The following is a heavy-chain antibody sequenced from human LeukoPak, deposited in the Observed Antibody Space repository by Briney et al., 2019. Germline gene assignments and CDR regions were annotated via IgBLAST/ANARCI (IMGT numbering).Heavy chain of an antibody. CDR3: ARQGGLSFDY. CDR1: GGSISSSSHY. CDR2: IYYSGST. J-gene: IGHJ4*02. V-gene: IGHV4-39*01. D-gene: IGHD2-15*01. Sequence: SETLSLTSIVSGGSISSSSHYWGWIRQPPGKGMEWIGSIYYSGSTYYNPSLKSRVTISVDTSKNQFSLKLSSVTAADTAVYYCARQGGLSFDYWGQGTLVTVSS.